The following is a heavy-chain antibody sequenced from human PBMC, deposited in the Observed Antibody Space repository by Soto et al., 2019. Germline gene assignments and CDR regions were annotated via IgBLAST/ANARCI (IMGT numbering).Heavy chain of an antibody. CDR1: GFTFGSYA. V-gene: IGHV3-23*01. CDR3: AKGMFNGFDI. Sequence: GGSLRLSCADSGFTFGSYAMSWVRQAPGKGLEWVSLISGSATYYADSVKGRFTISRDNSKNTLHLQMNSLRPEDTAIYYCAKGMFNGFDIWGQGTMVTVSS. J-gene: IGHJ3*02. D-gene: IGHD3-10*02. CDR2: ISGSAT.